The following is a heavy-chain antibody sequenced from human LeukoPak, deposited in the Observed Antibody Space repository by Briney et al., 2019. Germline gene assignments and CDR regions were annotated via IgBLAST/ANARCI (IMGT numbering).Heavy chain of an antibody. J-gene: IGHJ3*02. V-gene: IGHV1-18*01. CDR2: ISAYNGNT. CDR1: GYTFTSYG. CDR3: ARPKYYYDSSGPHAFDI. D-gene: IGHD3-22*01. Sequence: ASVKVSCKASGYTFTSYGISWVRQAPQEGLEWMGWISAYNGNTNYAQKLQGRVTMTTDTSTSTAYMELRSLRSDDTAVYYCARPKYYYDSSGPHAFDIWGQGTMVTVSS.